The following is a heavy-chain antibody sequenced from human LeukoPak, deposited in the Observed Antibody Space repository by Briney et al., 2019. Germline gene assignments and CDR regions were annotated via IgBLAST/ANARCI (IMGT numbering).Heavy chain of an antibody. Sequence: GGSLRLSCAASGFTVSSNYMSWVRQAPGKGLEWVSVIYSGGSTYYADSVKGRFTISRDNSKNTLYLQMNSLRAEDTAVYYCANYDYVWGSYRRHYFDYWGQGTLVTVSS. CDR3: ANYDYVWGSYRRHYFDY. CDR2: IYSGGST. J-gene: IGHJ4*02. CDR1: GFTVSSNY. V-gene: IGHV3-53*01. D-gene: IGHD3-16*02.